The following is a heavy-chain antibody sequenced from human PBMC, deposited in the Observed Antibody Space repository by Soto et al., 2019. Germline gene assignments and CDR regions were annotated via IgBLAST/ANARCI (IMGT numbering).Heavy chain of an antibody. V-gene: IGHV1-46*02. D-gene: IGHD1-1*01. Sequence: QVQLVQSGTAVKKPGASVKVSCKAGGYTFNNYYMHWVRQAPGQGLEWMGIINPSGGSTRYAQRLQVRVNMTRDTSTSTVYMELSSLRSEDTAVYYCARGDWNYVAYWGQGTLVTVSS. CDR1: GYTFNNYY. CDR2: INPSGGST. J-gene: IGHJ4*02. CDR3: ARGDWNYVAY.